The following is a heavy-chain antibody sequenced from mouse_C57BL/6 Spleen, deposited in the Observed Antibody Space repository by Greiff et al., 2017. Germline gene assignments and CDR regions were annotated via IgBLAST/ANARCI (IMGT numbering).Heavy chain of an antibody. Sequence: QVQLQQSGAELVRPGTSVKMSCKASGYTFTNYWIGWAKQRPGHGLEWIGDIYPGGGYTNYNEKFKGKATLTADKSSSTAYMQFSSLTSEDSAIYYCARSYGNYFDYWGQGTTLTVSS. CDR2: IYPGGGYT. J-gene: IGHJ2*01. CDR3: ARSYGNYFDY. D-gene: IGHD2-1*01. CDR1: GYTFTNYW. V-gene: IGHV1-63*01.